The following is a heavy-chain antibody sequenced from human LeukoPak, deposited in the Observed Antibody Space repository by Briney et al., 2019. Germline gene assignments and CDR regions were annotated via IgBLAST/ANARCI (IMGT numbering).Heavy chain of an antibody. J-gene: IGHJ4*02. CDR3: SSAVGPSAWLDY. V-gene: IGHV4-4*07. CDR1: GASISSYY. CDR2: IYSSGST. D-gene: IGHD2-15*01. Sequence: SQTLSLTRSVSGASISSYYWSWLRQPAGKGLEWIGRIYSSGSTNYIPSLKSRVTMSVDSSKNQFSLKLSSVTAADAAVYYFSSAVGPSAWLDYWGQGTLVTVSS.